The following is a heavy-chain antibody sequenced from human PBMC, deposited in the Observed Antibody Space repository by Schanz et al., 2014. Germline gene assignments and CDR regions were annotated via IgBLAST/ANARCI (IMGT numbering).Heavy chain of an antibody. V-gene: IGHV3-33*01. CDR2: IWYDGSNK. CDR3: ARGGPAYYFDD. J-gene: IGHJ4*02. Sequence: QVQLVESGGGVVQPGRSLRLSCAASGFTFSSYGMHWVRQAPGKGLEWVAVIWYDGSNKYYADSVKGRFTISRDNSKNTVYIQMSSLRAEDTAVYCCARGGPAYYFDDWGQGTLVTVSS. CDR1: GFTFSSYG.